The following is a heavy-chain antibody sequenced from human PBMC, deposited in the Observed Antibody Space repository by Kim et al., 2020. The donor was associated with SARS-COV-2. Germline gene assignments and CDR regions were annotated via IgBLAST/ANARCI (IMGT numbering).Heavy chain of an antibody. CDR3: ARHWRYSSGWYYYYGMDV. Sequence: SETLSLTCTVSGGSISSSSYYWGWIRQPPGKGLEWIGSIYYSGSTYYNPSLKSRVTISVDTSKNQFSLKLSSVTAADTAVYYCARHWRYSSGWYYYYGMDVWGQGTTVTVSS. J-gene: IGHJ6*02. V-gene: IGHV4-39*01. D-gene: IGHD6-19*01. CDR1: GGSISSSSYY. CDR2: IYYSGST.